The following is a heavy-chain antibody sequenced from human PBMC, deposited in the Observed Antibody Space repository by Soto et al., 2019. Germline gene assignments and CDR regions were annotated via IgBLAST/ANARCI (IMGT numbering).Heavy chain of an antibody. CDR1: GGTFSSYA. D-gene: IGHD3-10*01. CDR3: ARGLWFGELLSGPGKDYYYYGMDV. CDR2: IIPIFGTA. V-gene: IGHV1-69*13. Sequence: SVKVSCKASGGTFSSYAISWVRQAPGQGLEWMGGIIPIFGTANYAQKFQGRVTITADESTSTAYMELSSLRSEDTAVYYCARGLWFGELLSGPGKDYYYYGMDVWGQGTTVTVSS. J-gene: IGHJ6*02.